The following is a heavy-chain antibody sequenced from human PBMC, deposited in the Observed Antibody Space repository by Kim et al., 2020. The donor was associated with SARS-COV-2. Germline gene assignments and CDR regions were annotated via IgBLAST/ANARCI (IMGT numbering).Heavy chain of an antibody. D-gene: IGHD2-2*01. CDR2: IYHSGST. J-gene: IGHJ4*02. Sequence: SETLSLTCAVSGGSISSSNWWCWVRQPPGKGLEWIGEIYHSGSTNYNPSLKSRVTISVDKSKNQFSLKLSSVTAADTAVYYCARASFGDCSSTSCYFLDYWGQGTLVTVSS. V-gene: IGHV4-4*02. CDR1: GGSISSSNW. CDR3: ARASFGDCSSTSCYFLDY.